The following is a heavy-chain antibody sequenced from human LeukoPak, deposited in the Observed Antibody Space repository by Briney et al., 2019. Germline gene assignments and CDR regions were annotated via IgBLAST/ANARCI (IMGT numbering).Heavy chain of an antibody. J-gene: IGHJ5*02. Sequence: PSETLSLTCTVSGGSISTYYWSWIRQPPGKGLEWIGYIYNSGSTNSNPSLKSRVTISVDTSKNQFSLKLSSVTAADTAVYYCARVVVRGVIIKGNWFDPWGQGTLVTVSS. D-gene: IGHD3-10*01. CDR2: IYNSGST. CDR3: ARVVVRGVIIKGNWFDP. CDR1: GGSISTYY. V-gene: IGHV4-59*01.